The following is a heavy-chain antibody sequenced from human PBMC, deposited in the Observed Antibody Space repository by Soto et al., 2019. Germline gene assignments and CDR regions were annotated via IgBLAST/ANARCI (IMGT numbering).Heavy chain of an antibody. CDR3: ARHGLLLNHPATPEIYTLCQRNPLTVSSGM. Sequence: PGESQNICCEDSGYRYTNSWFVWVRQMPGKGLEWMGIIYPDDSDTRYSPSFQGQVTISADKSISTAYLQWSSLKASDTAMYYCARHGLLLNHPATPEIYTLCQRNPLTVSSGM. D-gene: IGHD2-2*01. V-gene: IGHV5-51*01. J-gene: IGHJ6*01. CDR2: IYPDDSDT. CDR1: GYRYTNSW.